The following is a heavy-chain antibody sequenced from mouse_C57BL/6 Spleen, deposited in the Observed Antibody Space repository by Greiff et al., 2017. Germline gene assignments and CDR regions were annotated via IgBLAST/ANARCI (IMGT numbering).Heavy chain of an antibody. CDR2: IHPNSGST. D-gene: IGHD2-1*01. CDR1: GYTFTSYW. Sequence: VQLQQPGAELVKPGASVKLSCKASGYTFTSYWMHWVKQRPGQGLEWIGMIHPNSGSTNYNEKFKSKATLTVDKSSSTAYMQLSSLTSEDSAVYYCARGPYGNYWYYAMDYWGQGTSVTVSS. V-gene: IGHV1-64*01. CDR3: ARGPYGNYWYYAMDY. J-gene: IGHJ4*01.